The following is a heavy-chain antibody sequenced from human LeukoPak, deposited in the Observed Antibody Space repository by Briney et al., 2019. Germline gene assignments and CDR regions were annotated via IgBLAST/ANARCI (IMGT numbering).Heavy chain of an antibody. CDR3: AKTPWYSSGWPIDY. CDR2: VSGNGAGT. D-gene: IGHD6-25*01. Sequence: AGGSLRLSCAASRFTFSSYAMSWVRQAPGKGLEWVSGVSGNGAGTYYADSVKGRFTISRDNSKNMLYLQMNSLRAEDTAVYYCAKTPWYSSGWPIDYWGQGTLVTVSS. CDR1: RFTFSSYA. J-gene: IGHJ4*02. V-gene: IGHV3-23*01.